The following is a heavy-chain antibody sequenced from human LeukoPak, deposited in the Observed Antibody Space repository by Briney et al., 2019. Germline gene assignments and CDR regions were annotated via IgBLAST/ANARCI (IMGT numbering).Heavy chain of an antibody. CDR3: ARDRTGWLQDC. V-gene: IGHV3-64*01. Sequence: GGSLRLSCAASGFTFSSYAMHWVRQAPGKGLEYVSAISSNGGSTYYANSVKGRFTISRDNSKNTLYLQMGSLRAEDMAVYYCARDRTGWLQDCWGQGTLVTVSS. D-gene: IGHD5-24*01. J-gene: IGHJ4*02. CDR2: ISSNGGST. CDR1: GFTFSSYA.